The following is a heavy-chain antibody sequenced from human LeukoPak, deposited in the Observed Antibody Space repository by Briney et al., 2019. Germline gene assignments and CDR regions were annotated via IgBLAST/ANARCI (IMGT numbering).Heavy chain of an antibody. CDR3: ARVYCDSSGYYGFDY. CDR1: GYTFTSYD. CDR2: MNPNSGNT. J-gene: IGHJ4*02. V-gene: IGHV1-8*01. Sequence: ASVKVSCKASGYTFTSYDINGVRQATGQGLEWMGWMNPNSGNTGYAQKFQGRVTMTRNTSISTAYMELSSLRSEDTAVYYCARVYCDSSGYYGFDYWGQGTLVTVSS. D-gene: IGHD3-22*01.